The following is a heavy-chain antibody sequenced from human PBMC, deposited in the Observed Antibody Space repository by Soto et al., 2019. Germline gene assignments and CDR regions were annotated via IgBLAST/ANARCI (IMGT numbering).Heavy chain of an antibody. CDR3: AKSSGYDSYYYYYYGMDV. V-gene: IGHV3-23*01. CDR2: ISGSGGST. J-gene: IGHJ6*02. CDR1: GFTFSSYA. Sequence: GGSLRLSCAASGFTFSSYAMSWVRQAPGKGLEWVSAISGSGGSTYYADSVKGRFTISRDNSKNTLYLQMNSLRAEDTAVYYCAKSSGYDSYYYYYYGMDVWGQGTTVTVSS. D-gene: IGHD5-12*01.